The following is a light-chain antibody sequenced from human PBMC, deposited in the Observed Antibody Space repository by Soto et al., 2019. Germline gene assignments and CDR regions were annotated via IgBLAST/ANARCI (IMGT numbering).Light chain of an antibody. J-gene: IGKJ1*01. CDR3: QQYHSFPWT. V-gene: IGKV4-1*01. CDR2: WAS. CDR1: QSVLYMSSNKNH. Sequence: DIVMTQSPDSLPVSLGERASISCKSSQSVLYMSSNKNHLSWYQQKPGQPPKLLIYWASIRESGVPDRFSGSGSGTDYTLTISSLQAEDVSVYYCQQYHSFPWTFGQGTKVEIK.